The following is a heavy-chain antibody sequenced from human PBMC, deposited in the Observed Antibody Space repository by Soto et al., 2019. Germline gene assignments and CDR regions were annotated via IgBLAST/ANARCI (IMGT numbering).Heavy chain of an antibody. CDR1: GGAISYYY. Sequence: PSETLSLTCTVSGGAISYYYWSWIRQSPGKGLEWIGYVYTSGNTNYNPSLKSRVSMSIDTSKNQFSLNLRSVTPADTAVYYCAREFRSRHYYDTSGFYSPYYFDYWGQGALVTVSS. J-gene: IGHJ4*02. D-gene: IGHD3-22*01. V-gene: IGHV4-4*08. CDR2: VYTSGNT. CDR3: AREFRSRHYYDTSGFYSPYYFDY.